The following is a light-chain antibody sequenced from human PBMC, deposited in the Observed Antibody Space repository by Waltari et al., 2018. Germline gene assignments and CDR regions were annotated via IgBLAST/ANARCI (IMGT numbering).Light chain of an antibody. CDR1: QSVSSK. CDR2: GAS. J-gene: IGKJ1*01. CDR3: QQYKNWPPWWT. V-gene: IGKV3-15*01. Sequence: EIVMTQSPATLSVSPGERATLSCRASQSVSSKLAWYQQKPGQAPRIIIYGASTRATGIPARFSGSGSGPEFTLTISSLQYEDFAVYYCQQYKNWPPWWTFGQGTKVEIK.